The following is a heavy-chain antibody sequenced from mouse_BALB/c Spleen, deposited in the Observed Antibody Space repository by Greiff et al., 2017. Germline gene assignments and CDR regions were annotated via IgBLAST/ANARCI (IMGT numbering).Heavy chain of an antibody. J-gene: IGHJ4*01. Sequence: EVKLLESGPGLVKPSQSLSLTCTVTGYSITSDYAWNWIRQFPGNKLEWMGYISYSGSTSYNPSLKSRISITRDTSKNQFFLQLNSVTTEDTATYYCANYDYEGDYYAMDYWGQGTSVTVSS. CDR1: GYSITSDYA. CDR2: ISYSGST. D-gene: IGHD2-4*01. V-gene: IGHV3-2*02. CDR3: ANYDYEGDYYAMDY.